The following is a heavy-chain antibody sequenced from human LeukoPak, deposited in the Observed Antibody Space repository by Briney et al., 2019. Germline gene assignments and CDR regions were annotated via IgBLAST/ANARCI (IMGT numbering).Heavy chain of an antibody. V-gene: IGHV3-74*01. D-gene: IGHD6-19*01. Sequence: GGSLRLSCAASGFTFSKYWMIWVRQAPGKGLESVSRINTDGTVTTYADSVKGRFTVSRDNADTTMFLQMNSMRDEDTAVYYCATKQWLAPPPDSWGQGTPVTVSS. J-gene: IGHJ4*02. CDR2: INTDGTVT. CDR3: ATKQWLAPPPDS. CDR1: GFTFSKYW.